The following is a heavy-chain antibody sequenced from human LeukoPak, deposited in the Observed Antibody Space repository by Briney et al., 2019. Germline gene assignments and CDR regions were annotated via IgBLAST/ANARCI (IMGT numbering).Heavy chain of an antibody. D-gene: IGHD3-22*01. CDR3: ARDLYRIVVVPHYFDY. V-gene: IGHV3-23*01. CDR1: GFTFSNYW. Sequence: PSGGSLRLSCAASGFTFSNYWMSWVRQAPGKGLEWVSAISGSGGSTYYADSVKGRFTISRDNAKNSLYLQMNSLRAEDTAVYYCARDLYRIVVVPHYFDYWGQGTLVTVSS. CDR2: ISGSGGST. J-gene: IGHJ4*02.